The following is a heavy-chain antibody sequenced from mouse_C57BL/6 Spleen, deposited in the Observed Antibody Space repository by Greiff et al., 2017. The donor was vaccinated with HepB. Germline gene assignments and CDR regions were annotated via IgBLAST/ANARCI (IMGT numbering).Heavy chain of an antibody. Sequence: QVQLQQPGAELVKPGASVKLSCKASGYTFTSYWMHWVKQRPGRGLEWIGRIDPNSGGTKYNEKFKSKATLTVDKPSSTAYMQRSSLTSEDAAVYYCARPFYDYDERDWYFDVWGTGTTVTVSS. CDR2: IDPNSGGT. V-gene: IGHV1-72*01. CDR1: GYTFTSYW. D-gene: IGHD2-4*01. CDR3: ARPFYDYDERDWYFDV. J-gene: IGHJ1*03.